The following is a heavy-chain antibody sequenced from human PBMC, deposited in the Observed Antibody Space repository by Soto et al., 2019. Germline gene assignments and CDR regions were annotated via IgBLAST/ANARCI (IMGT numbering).Heavy chain of an antibody. Sequence: EVQLVESGGGLVKPGGSLRLSCAASGFTFSNAWMSWVRQAPGKGLEWVGRIKSKTDGGTTDYAAPVKGRFTISRDDSKNTQYLQMTSLTTDDTALYYYTTDPYSGSYSNRDYWGQGTLVTVSS. CDR2: IKSKTDGGTT. CDR3: TTDPYSGSYSNRDY. D-gene: IGHD1-26*01. J-gene: IGHJ4*02. CDR1: GFTFSNAW. V-gene: IGHV3-15*01.